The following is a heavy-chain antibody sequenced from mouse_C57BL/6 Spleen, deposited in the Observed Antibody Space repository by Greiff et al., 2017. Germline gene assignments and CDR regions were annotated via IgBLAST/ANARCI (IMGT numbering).Heavy chain of an antibody. J-gene: IGHJ2*01. Sequence: QVQLQQPGAELVMPGASVKLSCKASGYTFTSYWMHWVKQRPGQGLEWIGEIDPSDSYTNYNQKFKGKSTLTVDKSSSTAYMQLSSLTSEDSAVDYCAIIGIVATRYWGQGTTLTVSS. CDR3: AIIGIVATRY. CDR1: GYTFTSYW. D-gene: IGHD1-1*01. CDR2: IDPSDSYT. V-gene: IGHV1-69*01.